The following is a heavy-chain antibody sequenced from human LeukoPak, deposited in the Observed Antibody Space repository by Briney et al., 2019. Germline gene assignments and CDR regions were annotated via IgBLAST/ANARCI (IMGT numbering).Heavy chain of an antibody. Sequence: SGTLSLTCAVSGGSISSSNWWSWVRQPPGKGLEWIGEIYHSGSTNYNPSLKSRVTISVDKSKNQFSLKLSSVTAADTAVYYCARELDAYYDSSGYPYYLDYWGQGTLVTVSS. D-gene: IGHD3-22*01. CDR1: GGSISSSNW. J-gene: IGHJ4*02. CDR2: IYHSGST. V-gene: IGHV4-4*02. CDR3: ARELDAYYDSSGYPYYLDY.